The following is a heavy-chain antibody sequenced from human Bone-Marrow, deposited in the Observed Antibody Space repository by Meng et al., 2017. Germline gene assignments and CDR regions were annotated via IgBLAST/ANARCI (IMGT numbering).Heavy chain of an antibody. V-gene: IGHV3-48*03. J-gene: IGHJ3*02. CDR2: ISSSSTFI. D-gene: IGHD2-21*02. CDR3: VSAYCGGDCHFRSGAFDI. Sequence: GESLKISCAASGFTFSSCEMNWVRQAPGKGLEWLSYISSSSTFIYYADSVKGRFTISRDNAKNSLYLQMNSLRAEDTAVYYCVSAYCGGDCHFRSGAFDIWGQGTMVTVSS. CDR1: GFTFSSCE.